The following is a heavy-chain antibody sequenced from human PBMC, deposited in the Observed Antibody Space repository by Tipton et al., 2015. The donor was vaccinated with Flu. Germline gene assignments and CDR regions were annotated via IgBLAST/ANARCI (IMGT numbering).Heavy chain of an antibody. D-gene: IGHD3-22*01. CDR1: GFTFSSYA. CDR3: ARDRSLDYYDSSGYYSDYFDC. J-gene: IGHJ4*02. CDR2: ISYGGNNK. Sequence: SLRLSCAASGFTFSSYAMHWVRQAPGKGLEWVAVISYGGNNKNYADSVKGRFTISGDNSKNTLYLQMNSLRAEDTAVYYCARDRSLDYYDSSGYYSDYFDCWGQGTLVTVSS. V-gene: IGHV3-30-3*01.